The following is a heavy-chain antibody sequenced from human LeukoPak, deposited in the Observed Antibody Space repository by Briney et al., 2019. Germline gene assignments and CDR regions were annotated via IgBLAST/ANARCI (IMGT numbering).Heavy chain of an antibody. CDR1: GYTFTGYC. CDR3: ARFEQQLEFYFDY. CDR2: INPNSGGT. Sequence: ASVKVSCKASGYTFTGYCMHWVRQAPGQGLEWIGWINPNSGGTNYAQKFQGRVTMTRDTSISTAYMELSRLRSDDTAVYYCARFEQQLEFYFDYWGQGTLVTVSS. J-gene: IGHJ4*02. V-gene: IGHV1-2*02. D-gene: IGHD6-13*01.